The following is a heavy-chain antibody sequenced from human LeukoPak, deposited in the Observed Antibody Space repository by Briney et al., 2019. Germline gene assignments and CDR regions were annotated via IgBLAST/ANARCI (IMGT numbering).Heavy chain of an antibody. CDR3: ARDRSAAPADY. Sequence: SETLSLTCTVSGGSLTNNYWAWIRQPPGKGLAWIGYTHDSGNSNYNPSLRSRVTISIDTSKNQFSLKLTSVTAADTAVYYCARDRSAAPADYWGQGTLVTASS. J-gene: IGHJ4*02. CDR1: GGSLTNNY. CDR2: THDSGNS. V-gene: IGHV4-59*13. D-gene: IGHD6-13*01.